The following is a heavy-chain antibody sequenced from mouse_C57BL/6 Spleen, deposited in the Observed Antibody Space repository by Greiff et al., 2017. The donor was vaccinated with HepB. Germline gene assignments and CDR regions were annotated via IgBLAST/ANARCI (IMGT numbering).Heavy chain of an antibody. CDR3: TRGSITTVVAEGFAY. J-gene: IGHJ3*01. Sequence: EVQLVESGEGLVKPGGSLKLSCAASGFTFSSYAMSWVRQTPEKRLEWVAYISSGGDYIYYADTVKGRFTISRDNARNTLYLQMSSLKSEDTAMYYCTRGSITTVVAEGFAYWGQGTLVTVSA. V-gene: IGHV5-9-1*02. D-gene: IGHD1-1*01. CDR1: GFTFSSYA. CDR2: ISSGGDYI.